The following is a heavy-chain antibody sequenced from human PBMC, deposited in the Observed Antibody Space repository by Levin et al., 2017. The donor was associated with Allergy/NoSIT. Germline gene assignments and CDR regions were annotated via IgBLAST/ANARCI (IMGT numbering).Heavy chain of an antibody. V-gene: IGHV4-59*01. CDR2: IYYSGST. CDR1: GGSISSYY. Sequence: SETLSLTCTVSGGSISSYYWSWIRQPPGKGLEWIGYIYYSGSTNYNPSLKSRVTISVDTSKNQFSLKLSSVTAADTAVYYCARMYCSSTSCYAGMGLNWFDPWGQGTLVTVSS. D-gene: IGHD2-2*01. CDR3: ARMYCSSTSCYAGMGLNWFDP. J-gene: IGHJ5*02.